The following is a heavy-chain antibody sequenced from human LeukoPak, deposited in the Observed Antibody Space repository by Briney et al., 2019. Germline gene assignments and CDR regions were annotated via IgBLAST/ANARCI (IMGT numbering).Heavy chain of an antibody. CDR2: IYYSGST. CDR3: ARHSDYVGDSSLDTDAFDV. J-gene: IGHJ3*01. V-gene: IGHV4-39*01. CDR1: GGSISSSTYY. Sequence: PSETLFLTCTVSGGSISSSTYYWVWIRQPPGKGLEWIATIYYSGSTYYNPSLKSRVTISVDTSNNQFSLTLSSVTAADTAVYYCARHSDYVGDSSLDTDAFDVWGRGTMVTVSS. D-gene: IGHD4-23*01.